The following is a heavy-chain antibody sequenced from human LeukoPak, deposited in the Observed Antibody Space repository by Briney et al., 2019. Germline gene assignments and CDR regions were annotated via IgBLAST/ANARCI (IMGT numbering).Heavy chain of an antibody. V-gene: IGHV4-4*02. CDR2: IYHSGST. CDR3: ASLRSGSYDY. CDR1: GGSISSSKW. J-gene: IGHJ4*02. Sequence: KASETLSLTCVVSGGSISSSKWWVWVRQPPGKGLEWIGEIYHSGSTNYNPSLKSRVTISVDKSKNHFSLKLSSVTAADTAVYYCASLRSGSYDYWGQGTLVTVSS. D-gene: IGHD1-26*01.